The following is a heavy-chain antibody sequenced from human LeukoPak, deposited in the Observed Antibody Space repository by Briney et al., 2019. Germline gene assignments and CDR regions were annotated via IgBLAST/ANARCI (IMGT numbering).Heavy chain of an antibody. D-gene: IGHD4-17*01. Sequence: GASVKVSCKASGYTFTSYYMHWVRQAPGQGLEWMGIINPSGGSTSYAQKFQGRVTMTRDTSTSTAYMELSSLRSEDTAVYYCARSPTVTKRLVVESYWGQGTLVTVSS. CDR1: GYTFTSYY. CDR2: INPSGGST. CDR3: ARSPTVTKRLVVESY. V-gene: IGHV1-46*01. J-gene: IGHJ4*02.